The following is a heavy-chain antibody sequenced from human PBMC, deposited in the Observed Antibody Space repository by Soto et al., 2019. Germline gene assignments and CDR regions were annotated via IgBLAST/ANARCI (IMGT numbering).Heavy chain of an antibody. D-gene: IGHD1-7*01. Sequence: YGPALVKPTQTLTLTCTFSGFSLSTSGVGVGWIRQPPGKALEWLALIYWNDDKRYSPSLKSRLTITKDTSKNQVVLTMTNMDPVDTATYYCARLATTPLNYWFDPWGQGTLVTVSS. V-gene: IGHV2-5*01. CDR3: ARLATTPLNYWFDP. CDR2: IYWNDDK. CDR1: GFSLSTSGVG. J-gene: IGHJ5*02.